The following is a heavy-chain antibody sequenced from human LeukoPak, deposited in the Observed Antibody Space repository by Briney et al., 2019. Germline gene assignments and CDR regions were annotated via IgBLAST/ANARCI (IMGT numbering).Heavy chain of an antibody. CDR1: GYTFTSYD. D-gene: IGHD1-26*01. Sequence: ASVKVSCKASGYTFTSYDINWVRQATGQGLEWMGWMNPNSGNTGYAQKVQGGVTMTRNTSISTANMELSSLRSEGTAVYYWARGVRFGSYPDDYWGQGTLVTVSS. J-gene: IGHJ4*02. V-gene: IGHV1-8*01. CDR2: MNPNSGNT. CDR3: ARGVRFGSYPDDY.